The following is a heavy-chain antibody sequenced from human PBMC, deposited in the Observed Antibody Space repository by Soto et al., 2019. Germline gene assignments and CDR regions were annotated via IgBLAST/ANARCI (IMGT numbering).Heavy chain of an antibody. CDR3: ASALGIGDY. Sequence: QVQLVQSGPEVKKPGASVKVSCKASGYTFTSYDINWVRQAPGQGLEWMGWISVYDGNTNYAQKLQDRVTMTTDTSTSTADMELRSLRSDDTAVYYCASALGIGDYWGQGTQVTVSS. CDR2: ISVYDGNT. V-gene: IGHV1-18*01. J-gene: IGHJ4*02. CDR1: GYTFTSYD. D-gene: IGHD7-27*01.